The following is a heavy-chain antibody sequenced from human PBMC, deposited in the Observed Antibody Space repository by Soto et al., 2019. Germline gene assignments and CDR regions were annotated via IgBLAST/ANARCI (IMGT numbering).Heavy chain of an antibody. CDR2: ISGSGGST. J-gene: IGHJ6*02. Sequence: EVQLLESGGGLVQPGGSLRLSCAASGFTFSSYAMSWVRQAPGKGLEWVSAISGSGGSTYYADSVKGRFTISRDNSKNTLYLQMNSLRAEDTAVYYCAKARGRITIFGVVRGCGGMDVWGQGTTVTVSS. CDR1: GFTFSSYA. D-gene: IGHD3-3*01. V-gene: IGHV3-23*01. CDR3: AKARGRITIFGVVRGCGGMDV.